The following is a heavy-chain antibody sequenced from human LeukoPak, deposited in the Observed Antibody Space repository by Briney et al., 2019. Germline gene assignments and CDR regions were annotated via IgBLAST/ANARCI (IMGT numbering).Heavy chain of an antibody. CDR1: GGSTSSSSYY. J-gene: IGHJ4*02. D-gene: IGHD6-6*01. CDR3: ARGVEYSSSSFFDY. Sequence: PSETLSLTCTVSGGSTSSSSYYWGWIRQPPGKGLEWIGSIYYSGSTYYNPSLKSRVTISVDTSKNQFSLKLSSVTAADTAVYYCARGVEYSSSSFFDYWGQGTLVTVSS. CDR2: IYYSGST. V-gene: IGHV4-39*01.